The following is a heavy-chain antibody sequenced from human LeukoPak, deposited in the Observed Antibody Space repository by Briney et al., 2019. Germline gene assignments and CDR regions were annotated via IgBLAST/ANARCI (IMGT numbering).Heavy chain of an antibody. Sequence: GGSLRLSCAASGFTFSSYAMSWVRQAPGKGLEWVSAISGSGGSTYYADSVKGRFTISRDNSKNTLYLQMNSLRAEDTAVYYCVKEDWTYDILTGYFDYWGQGTLVTVSS. V-gene: IGHV3-23*01. J-gene: IGHJ4*02. CDR3: VKEDWTYDILTGYFDY. CDR2: ISGSGGST. CDR1: GFTFSSYA. D-gene: IGHD3-9*01.